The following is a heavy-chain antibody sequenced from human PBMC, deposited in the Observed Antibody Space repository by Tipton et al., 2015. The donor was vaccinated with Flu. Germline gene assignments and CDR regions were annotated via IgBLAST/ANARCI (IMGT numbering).Heavy chain of an antibody. CDR3: ARQARAYSTSHHFDY. V-gene: IGHV4-59*08. CDR1: GGSISSYY. D-gene: IGHD5/OR15-5a*01. Sequence: TLSLTCTVSGGSISSYYWSWIRQPPGKGLEWIGYIYYSGSTDYNPSRKSRVTTSVDTSKNQFPLKLSSVTAADTAVYYWARQARAYSTSHHFDYWGQGTLVTVSS. CDR2: IYYSGST. J-gene: IGHJ4*02.